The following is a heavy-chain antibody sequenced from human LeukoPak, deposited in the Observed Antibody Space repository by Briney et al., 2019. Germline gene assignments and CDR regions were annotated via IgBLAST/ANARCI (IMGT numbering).Heavy chain of an antibody. CDR3: AKTGNDFWSGHN. CDR2: ISYDGANK. V-gene: IGHV3-30-3*02. D-gene: IGHD3-3*01. J-gene: IGHJ4*02. Sequence: GGSLRLSCAASGFTFSNFAIHWVRQPLGKGLEWVAAISYDGANKYYADSVKGRFTISRDNSKDTLYLQMNSLRADDTAVYYCAKTGNDFWSGHNWGQGTLVTVSS. CDR1: GFTFSNFA.